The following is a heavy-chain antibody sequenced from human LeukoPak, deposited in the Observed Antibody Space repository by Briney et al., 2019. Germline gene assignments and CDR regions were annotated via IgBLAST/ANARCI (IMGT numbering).Heavy chain of an antibody. D-gene: IGHD4-23*01. V-gene: IGHV5-51*01. J-gene: IGHJ5*02. CDR3: ARLGGRWPSRNWFDP. Sequence: GESLKISCKGSGYSFTSYWIGWVRQMPGKGLEWMGIIYPGDPDTRYSPSFQGQVTISADKSISTAYLQWSSLKASDTAMYYCARLGGRWPSRNWFDPRGQGTLVTVSS. CDR1: GYSFTSYW. CDR2: IYPGDPDT.